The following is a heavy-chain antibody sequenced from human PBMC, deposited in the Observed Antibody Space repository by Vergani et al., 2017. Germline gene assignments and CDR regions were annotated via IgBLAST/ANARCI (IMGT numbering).Heavy chain of an antibody. Sequence: QVQLQESGPGLVKPSETLSLTCTVSGGSISSYYWSWIRQPAGKGLAWIGRIYTSGSTNYNPSLKSRVTMSVDTSKNQFSLKLSSVTAADTAVYYCARDIEDYYGSRSYGYWGQGTLVTVSS. J-gene: IGHJ4*02. CDR1: GGSISSYY. CDR3: ARDIEDYYGSRSYGY. V-gene: IGHV4-4*07. D-gene: IGHD3-10*01. CDR2: IYTSGST.